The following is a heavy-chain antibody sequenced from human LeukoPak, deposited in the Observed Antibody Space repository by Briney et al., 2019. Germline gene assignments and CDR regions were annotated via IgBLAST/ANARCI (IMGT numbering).Heavy chain of an antibody. Sequence: SETVYLTCSVPAGTVSSGRYHWSWIRQAPGRGLELIGYTYYNGNTNYNPSLKSRVTISVDTSKNQFSLKLSSVTAADTAVYYCAREPLRAESRWFDPWGQGILVTVSS. J-gene: IGHJ5*02. D-gene: IGHD1-26*01. V-gene: IGHV4-61*01. CDR3: AREPLRAESRWFDP. CDR1: AGTVSSGRYH. CDR2: TYYNGNT.